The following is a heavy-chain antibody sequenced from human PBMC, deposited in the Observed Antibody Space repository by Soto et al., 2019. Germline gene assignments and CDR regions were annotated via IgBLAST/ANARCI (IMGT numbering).Heavy chain of an antibody. CDR2: INHSGST. CDR1: GGSFSGCY. J-gene: IGHJ4*02. CDR3: ARKDMEGRYYFDY. V-gene: IGHV4-34*01. D-gene: IGHD2-15*01. Sequence: PSETLSLTCAVYGGSFSGCYWSWIRQPPGKGLEWIGEINHSGSTNYNPSLKSRVTISVDTSKNQFSLKLSSVTAADTAVYYCARKDMEGRYYFDYWGQGTLVTVSS.